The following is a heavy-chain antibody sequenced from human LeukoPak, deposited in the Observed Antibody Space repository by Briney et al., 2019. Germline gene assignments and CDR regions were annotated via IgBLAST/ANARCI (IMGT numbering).Heavy chain of an antibody. CDR2: IYSGGTI. V-gene: IGHV3-53*05. CDR3: ARESNGGVYFQH. D-gene: IGHD2-8*02. CDR1: GFTFSTYG. J-gene: IGHJ1*01. Sequence: PGGSLRLSCAASGFTFSTYGMNWVRQAPGEGLEWVSVIYSGGTIYYADSVKGRFTISRDNSKNTLYLQMNSLRGEDTALYYCARESNGGVYFQHWGQGTVVTVSS.